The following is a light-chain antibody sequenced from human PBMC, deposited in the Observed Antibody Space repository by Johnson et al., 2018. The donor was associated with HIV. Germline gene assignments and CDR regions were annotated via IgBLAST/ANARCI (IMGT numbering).Light chain of an antibody. Sequence: QSVLTQPPSVSAAPGQKVTISCSGSRSNIGNNYVSWYQQVPGTAPKLLIYDTDKRPSGIPDRFSGSKSGTSATLGITGLQTGDEADYYCGTWDSSLSVYVFATGTKVTVL. CDR1: RSNIGNNY. V-gene: IGLV1-51*01. CDR3: GTWDSSLSVYV. CDR2: DTD. J-gene: IGLJ1*01.